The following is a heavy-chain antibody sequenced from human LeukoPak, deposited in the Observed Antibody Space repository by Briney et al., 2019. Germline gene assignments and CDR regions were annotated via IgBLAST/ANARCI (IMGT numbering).Heavy chain of an antibody. D-gene: IGHD3-10*01. CDR2: ISYDGSTK. J-gene: IGHJ4*02. V-gene: IGHV3-30*18. CDR1: GFTFSSYG. CDR3: ANDKDSYGSRSYYKMALFDY. Sequence: GGSLRLSCAASGFTFSSYGMHWVRQAPGKGLEWVAVISYDGSTKYYADSVKGRFTISRDNYKNTLYLQMNSLRAEDTAVYYCANDKDSYGSRSYYKMALFDYWGQGTLVTVSS.